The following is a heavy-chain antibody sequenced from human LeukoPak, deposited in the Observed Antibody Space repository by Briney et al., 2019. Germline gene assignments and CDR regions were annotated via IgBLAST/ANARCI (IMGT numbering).Heavy chain of an antibody. CDR1: GLTLSQSV. V-gene: IGHV3-23*01. CDR2: TVGGGDGT. D-gene: IGHD4-11*01. Sequence: GGALRLSFAGSGLTLSQSVLSWVRPAPGKGLEWVAVTVGGGDGTYYADSVKGRFTISRDNSNNTLYLQMNSLRAEDTAVYYCAKLTTSWGQGTLVTVSS. CDR3: AKLTTS. J-gene: IGHJ4*02.